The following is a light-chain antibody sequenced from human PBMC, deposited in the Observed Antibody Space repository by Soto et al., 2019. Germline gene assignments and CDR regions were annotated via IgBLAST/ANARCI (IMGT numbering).Light chain of an antibody. CDR3: QTWGTGIVV. CDR2: LNSDGSH. CDR1: RGHSSYA. J-gene: IGLJ2*01. V-gene: IGLV4-69*01. Sequence: QLVLTQSPSASASLGASIKLTCTLSRGHSSYAIAWHQQQPEKGPRYLMKLNSDGSHSKGDGIPDRFSGSSSGAERYLTISSLQSEDEADYYCQTWGTGIVVFGGRTKLTVL.